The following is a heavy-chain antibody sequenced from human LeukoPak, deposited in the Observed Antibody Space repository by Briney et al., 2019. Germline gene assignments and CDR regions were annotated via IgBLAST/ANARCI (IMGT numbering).Heavy chain of an antibody. J-gene: IGHJ6*03. CDR2: TYYRSKWYN. Sequence: SQTLSLTRAISGDSVSSNSAAWNWIRQSPSRGLEWLGRTYYRSKWYNDYAVSVKSRITINPDTSKNQFSLQLNSVTPEDTAVYYCARDFRYCSGGSCYAYYYYMDVWGKGTTVTVSS. CDR1: GDSVSSNSAA. CDR3: ARDFRYCSGGSCYAYYYYMDV. D-gene: IGHD2-15*01. V-gene: IGHV6-1*01.